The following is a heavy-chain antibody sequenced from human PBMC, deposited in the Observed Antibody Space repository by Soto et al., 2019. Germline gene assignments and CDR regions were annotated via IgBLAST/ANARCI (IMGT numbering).Heavy chain of an antibody. CDR3: ARDTRCSGGSCYTSNWFDP. CDR2: IIRIFCTA. J-gene: IGHJ5*02. V-gene: IGHV1-69*06. Sequence: PVKVSCKASGGTFSSDAISWVRQAPGQGLEWKGGIIRIFCTANYAQKFQSRVTISADKSKSTAYMELRSLRSEATAVYYCARDTRCSGGSCYTSNWFDPGGQGALVIVSS. D-gene: IGHD2-15*01. CDR1: GGTFSSDA.